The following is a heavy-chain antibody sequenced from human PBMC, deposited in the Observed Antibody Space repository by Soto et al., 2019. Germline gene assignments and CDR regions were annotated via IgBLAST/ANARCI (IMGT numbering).Heavy chain of an antibody. CDR3: ARVRIAARTAAYGMDV. CDR2: IYTSGST. CDR1: GGSISTYY. V-gene: IGHV4-4*07. D-gene: IGHD6-6*01. Sequence: QVQLQESGPGLVKPSETLSLICTVSGGSISTYYWSWIRQPAGKGLEWIGRIYTSGSTNYNPSLKSRVTMSVDTSKNQFSLKLSSVTAADTAVYYCARVRIAARTAAYGMDVWGQGTTVTVSS. J-gene: IGHJ6*02.